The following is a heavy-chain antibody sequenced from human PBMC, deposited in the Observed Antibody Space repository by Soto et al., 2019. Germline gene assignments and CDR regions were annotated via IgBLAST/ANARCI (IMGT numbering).Heavy chain of an antibody. CDR3: VRMASFGTLNWFDP. J-gene: IGHJ5*02. D-gene: IGHD3-16*01. CDR2: LNPGSGDT. V-gene: IGHV1-8*01. CDR1: GYTFTNYD. Sequence: ASVKVSCKASGYTFTNYDVNWVRQVPGQGLEWMGWLNPGSGDTGYAQKFQGRVTMTRNTSIGTAYMELSSLRSGDTAIYYCVRMASFGTLNWFDPWGQGTLVTVSS.